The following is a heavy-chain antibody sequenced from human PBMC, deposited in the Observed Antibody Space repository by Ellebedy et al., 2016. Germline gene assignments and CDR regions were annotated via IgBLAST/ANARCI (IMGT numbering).Heavy chain of an antibody. V-gene: IGHV3-53*01. Sequence: GESLKISCAASGLIVSGNFMSWVRQAPGKRLEWVSAIHGSGSTYYADSVKGRFTISRANSKNTLFLQMNSLRAEDTAVYYCARVSVAGRGDTDLDYWGQGTLVTVSS. CDR1: GLIVSGNF. D-gene: IGHD6-19*01. CDR3: ARVSVAGRGDTDLDY. CDR2: IHGSGST. J-gene: IGHJ4*02.